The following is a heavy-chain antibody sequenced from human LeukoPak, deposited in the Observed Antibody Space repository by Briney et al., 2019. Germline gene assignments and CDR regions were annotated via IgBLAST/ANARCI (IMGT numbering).Heavy chain of an antibody. J-gene: IGHJ6*03. CDR3: AREPLYYDFWSGYYTYYYYMDV. D-gene: IGHD3-3*01. CDR2: INWNGGST. V-gene: IGHV3-20*04. CDR1: GFTFSTYT. Sequence: GGSLRLSCAASGFTFSTYTMSWVRQAPGKGLEWVSGINWNGGSTGYADSVKGRFTISRDNAKNSLYLQMNSLRAEDTALYYCAREPLYYDFWSGYYTYYYYMDVWGKGTMVTVSS.